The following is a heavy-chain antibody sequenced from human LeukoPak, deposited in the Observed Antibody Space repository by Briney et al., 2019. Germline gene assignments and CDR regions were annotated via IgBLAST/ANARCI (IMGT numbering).Heavy chain of an antibody. D-gene: IGHD2-15*01. CDR2: ISADGTNT. CDR3: VREGSVNTFDI. V-gene: IGHV3-64D*09. Sequence: GGSLRLSCSASGSXFSSFAIHWVRQAPGKGLKSASAISADGTNTYYADSVKGRFTISRDNSKYSLYLQMSSLRVEDTAVYYCVREGSVNTFDIWGQGTVVTVSS. J-gene: IGHJ3*02. CDR1: GSXFSSFA.